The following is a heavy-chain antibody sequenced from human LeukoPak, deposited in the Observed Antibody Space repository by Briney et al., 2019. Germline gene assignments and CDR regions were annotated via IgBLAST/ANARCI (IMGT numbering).Heavy chain of an antibody. J-gene: IGHJ4*02. D-gene: IGHD6-19*01. CDR3: ARLGRRAAEAGPFDY. V-gene: IGHV3-33*01. Sequence: PGGSLRLSCAASGFTFSSYGMHWVRQAPGKGLEWVAVIWYDGSNKYYADSVKGRFTISRDNSKNTLYLQMNSLRAEDTAVYYCARLGRRAAEAGPFDYWGQGTLVTVSS. CDR1: GFTFSSYG. CDR2: IWYDGSNK.